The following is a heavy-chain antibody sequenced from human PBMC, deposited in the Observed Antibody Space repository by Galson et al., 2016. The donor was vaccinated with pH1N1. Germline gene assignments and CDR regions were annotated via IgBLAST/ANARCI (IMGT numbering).Heavy chain of an antibody. CDR3: ARHPDYYGSSRFDL. CDR2: IIAIFGTA. V-gene: IGHV1-69*13. Sequence: SVKVSCKASGGIFGSHAISWVRQAPGQGLEWMGGIIAIFGTANYAQKFQGRVTITADESTSTVYMDLSSLRSEDTAVYYCARHPDYYGSSRFDLWGQGTLVTVSS. D-gene: IGHD3-10*01. J-gene: IGHJ5*02. CDR1: GGIFGSHA.